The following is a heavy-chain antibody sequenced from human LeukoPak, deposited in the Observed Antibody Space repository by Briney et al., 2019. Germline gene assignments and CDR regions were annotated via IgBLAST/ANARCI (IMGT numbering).Heavy chain of an antibody. CDR1: GFTFSSYG. CDR3: ARGLKADSSSWYRRNSRLVDY. V-gene: IGHV3-30*03. CDR2: ISYDGSNK. D-gene: IGHD6-13*01. J-gene: IGHJ4*02. Sequence: GGSLRLSCAASGFTFSSYGMHWVRQAPGKGLEWVAVISYDGSNKYYADSVKGRFTISRDNSKNTLYLQMNSLRAEDTAVYYCARGLKADSSSWYRRNSRLVDYWGQGTLVTVSS.